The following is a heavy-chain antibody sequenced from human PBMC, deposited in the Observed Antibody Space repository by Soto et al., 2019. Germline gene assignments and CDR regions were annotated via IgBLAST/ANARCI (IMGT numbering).Heavy chain of an antibody. Sequence: TPRLAGSVTGSSVSGSRSYLGWVRQPPGKGLEWIVSFYYTGGTYSTYYNPSLKSRVTISVDTSKSQFSLNLRSVTAADAAVYYCASFCHGTSASLSYYHALDY. CDR3: ASFCHGTSASLSYYHALDY. CDR1: GSSVSGSRSY. J-gene: IGHJ4*01. V-gene: IGHV4-39*01. CDR2: FYYTGGT. D-gene: IGHD1-26*01.